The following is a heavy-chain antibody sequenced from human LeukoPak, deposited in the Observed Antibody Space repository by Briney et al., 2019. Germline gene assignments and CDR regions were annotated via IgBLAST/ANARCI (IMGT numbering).Heavy chain of an antibody. J-gene: IGHJ4*02. V-gene: IGHV3-48*04. D-gene: IGHD6-13*01. CDR1: GFTFSLYA. CDR3: ARDPIAAAGPTSEGDY. Sequence: QTGGSLRLSCAASGFTFSLYAMHWVRQAPGKGLEWVSYISSSGSTIYYADSVKGRFTISRDNAKNSLYLQMNSLRAEDTAVYYCARDPIAAAGPTSEGDYWGQGTLVTVSS. CDR2: ISSSGSTI.